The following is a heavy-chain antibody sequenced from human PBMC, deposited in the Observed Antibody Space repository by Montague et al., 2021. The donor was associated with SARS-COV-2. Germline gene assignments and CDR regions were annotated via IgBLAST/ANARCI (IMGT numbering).Heavy chain of an antibody. CDR2: TYYRSKWDH. D-gene: IGHD2-15*01. V-gene: IGHV6-1*01. CDR1: GDSVSSNTAT. J-gene: IGHJ3*02. CDR3: ARTTTRMLYPENAFDI. Sequence: CASSGDSVSSNTATWNWIRQSPSRGREWLGRTYYRSKWDHDYVIXLKSRITINPDTSKNQFSLQLSSVAPEDTAVFYCARTTTRMLYPENAFDIWGQGTMVTVSS.